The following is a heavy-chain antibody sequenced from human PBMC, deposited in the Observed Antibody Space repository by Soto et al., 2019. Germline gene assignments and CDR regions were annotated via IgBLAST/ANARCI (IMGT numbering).Heavy chain of an antibody. CDR2: IFYSGST. CDR3: ARHLTYCSAGSCYSDFPYYGMDV. Sequence: TSETLYLTCTVSGGSISSSSYYWGWIRQPPGKGLEWIGSIFYSGSTYYNPSLKSRVTISVDTSKNQFSLKLSSVTAADTAVYYCARHLTYCSAGSCYSDFPYYGMDVWGQGTTVT. D-gene: IGHD2-15*01. J-gene: IGHJ6*02. CDR1: GGSISSSSYY. V-gene: IGHV4-39*01.